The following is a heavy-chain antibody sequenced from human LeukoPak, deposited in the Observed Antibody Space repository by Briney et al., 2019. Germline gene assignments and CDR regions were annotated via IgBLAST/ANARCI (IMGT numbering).Heavy chain of an antibody. CDR2: IEGDGSST. J-gene: IGHJ4*02. V-gene: IGHV3-74*01. CDR1: GFTFSTYW. CDR3: AKRGVVIRVILVGFHKEAYYFDS. D-gene: IGHD3-22*01. Sequence: GGSLRLSCAASGFTFSTYWMHWVRQVPGKGLVWVSRIEGDGSSTSYADSVKGRFTISRDNPKNTLYLQMNSLRAEDTAVYFCAKRGVVIRVILVGFHKEAYYFDSWGQGALVTVSS.